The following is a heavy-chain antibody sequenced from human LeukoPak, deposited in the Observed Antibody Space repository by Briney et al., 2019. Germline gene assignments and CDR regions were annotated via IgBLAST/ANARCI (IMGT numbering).Heavy chain of an antibody. Sequence: GGSLRLSCTVSGFTVSSNSMSWVRQAPGKGLEWVSFIYSGSTHYSDSVKGRFTISRDNAKNSLYLQMNSLRAEDTAVYYCARRTDGDYVLYYYYYMDVWGKGTTVTVSS. CDR1: GFTVSSNS. CDR2: IYSGST. V-gene: IGHV3-53*01. CDR3: ARRTDGDYVLYYYYYMDV. D-gene: IGHD4-17*01. J-gene: IGHJ6*03.